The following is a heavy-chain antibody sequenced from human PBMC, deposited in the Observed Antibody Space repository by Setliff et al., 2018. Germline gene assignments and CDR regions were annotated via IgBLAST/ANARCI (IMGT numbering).Heavy chain of an antibody. CDR3: AKEPALSLTESIRRSYYDYALDV. Sequence: ASVKVSCKASGYTFEYFGISWVRQAPGQGLEWMGWISGHNGKTNIAQKFQGRLTMTTDTTTAYMELWSLTSDDSAIYFCAKEPALSLTESIRRSYYDYALDVWGQGTTVTDSS. D-gene: IGHD3-10*01. V-gene: IGHV1-18*01. CDR1: GYTFEYFG. J-gene: IGHJ6*02. CDR2: ISGHNGKT.